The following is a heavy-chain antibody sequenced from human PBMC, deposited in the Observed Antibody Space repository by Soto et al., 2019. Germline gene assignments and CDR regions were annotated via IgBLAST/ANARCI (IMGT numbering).Heavy chain of an antibody. CDR3: AKDRDYPRDQFHY. Sequence: GGSLRLSCTASGFNFTYYAFSWVRQAPGKGLEWVSAISANGQGIYYADSVRGRFTISRDNSKNTVFLHMDSLRAEDTAVYYWAKDRDYPRDQFHYWGQGTLVTVSS. V-gene: IGHV3-23*01. CDR2: ISANGQGI. D-gene: IGHD2-2*01. CDR1: GFNFTYYA. J-gene: IGHJ4*02.